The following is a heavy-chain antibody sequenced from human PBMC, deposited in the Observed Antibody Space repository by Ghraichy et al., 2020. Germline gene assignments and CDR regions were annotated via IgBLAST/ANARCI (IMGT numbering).Heavy chain of an antibody. V-gene: IGHV4-59*01. CDR1: GGSSSHYY. Sequence: SETLSLTCTVSGGSSSHYYWTWIRQPPGKGLEWMGNIYYSGSTTYNPSLKSRVTISLKTTSLQFSLTLSSVTAADTAVDYCARSSGNYWGYFDHWGQGILVTVSS. D-gene: IGHD1-26*01. CDR2: IYYSGST. CDR3: ARSSGNYWGYFDH. J-gene: IGHJ4*02.